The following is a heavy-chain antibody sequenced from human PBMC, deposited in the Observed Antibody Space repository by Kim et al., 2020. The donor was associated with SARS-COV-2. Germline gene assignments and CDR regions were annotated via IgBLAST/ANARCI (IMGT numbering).Heavy chain of an antibody. J-gene: IGHJ6*02. CDR3: ARGSLVVRGVNYYYGMDV. CDR2: IIPIFGTA. D-gene: IGHD3-10*01. CDR1: GGTFSSYA. V-gene: IGHV1-69*13. Sequence: SVKVSCKASGGTFSSYAISWVRQAPGQGLEWMGGIIPIFGTANYAQKFQGRVTITADESTSTAYMELSSLRSEDTAVYYCARGSLVVRGVNYYYGMDVWGQGTTVTVSS.